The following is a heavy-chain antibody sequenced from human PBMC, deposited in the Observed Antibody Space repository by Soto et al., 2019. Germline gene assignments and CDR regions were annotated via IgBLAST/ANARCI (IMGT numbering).Heavy chain of an antibody. Sequence: GGSLRLSCAASGFTFSSYAMSWVRQAPGKGLEWVSAISGSGGSTYYAASVKGRFTISRDNSKNTLYLQMNSLRAEDTAVYYCAKTSLSGIAVASGMDVWGQGTTVTVSS. CDR2: ISGSGGST. CDR3: AKTSLSGIAVASGMDV. CDR1: GFTFSSYA. J-gene: IGHJ6*02. D-gene: IGHD6-19*01. V-gene: IGHV3-23*01.